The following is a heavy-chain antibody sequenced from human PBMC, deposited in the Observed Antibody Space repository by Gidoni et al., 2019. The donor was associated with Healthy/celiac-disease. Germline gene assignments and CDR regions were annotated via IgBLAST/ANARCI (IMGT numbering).Heavy chain of an antibody. CDR1: GFTFSSYG. CDR3: AKDLGYCSGGSCGDDY. Sequence: QVQLVESGGGVVQPGRSLRLSCAASGFTFSSYGMHWVRQAPGKGLEWVAVISYDGSNKYYADSVKGRFTISRDNSKNTLYLQMNSLRAEDTAVYYCAKDLGYCSGGSCGDDYWGQGTLVTVSS. J-gene: IGHJ4*02. CDR2: ISYDGSNK. V-gene: IGHV3-30*18. D-gene: IGHD2-15*01.